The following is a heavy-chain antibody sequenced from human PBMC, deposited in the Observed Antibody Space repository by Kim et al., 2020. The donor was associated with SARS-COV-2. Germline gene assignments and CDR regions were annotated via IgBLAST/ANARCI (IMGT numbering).Heavy chain of an antibody. J-gene: IGHJ6*02. CDR1: GYTFTGYY. CDR2: INPNSGGT. Sequence: ASVKVSCKASGYTFTGYYMHWVRQAPGQGLEWMGRINPNSGGTNYAQKFQGRVTMTRDTSISTAYMELSRLRSDDTAVYYCARRIQLWLDGTGSLEPYGMDVWGQGTTVTVSS. D-gene: IGHD5-18*01. V-gene: IGHV1-2*06. CDR3: ARRIQLWLDGTGSLEPYGMDV.